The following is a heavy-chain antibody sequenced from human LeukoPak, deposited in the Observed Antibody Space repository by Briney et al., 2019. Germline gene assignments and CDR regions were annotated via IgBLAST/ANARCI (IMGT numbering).Heavy chain of an antibody. V-gene: IGHV5-10-1*01. CDR2: IDPTVFHT. Sequence: GEPLRTSGKASGYRSTTLLITWVRQMSGKGLEWMGGIDPTVFHTNYSPSFQGDVTISSDKSISTAYLLWSSLKAADPAMYYCASKTSDYYRALGYSWGQGTPVTVSS. J-gene: IGHJ4*02. CDR3: ASKTSDYYRALGYS. D-gene: IGHD3-16*02. CDR1: GYRSTTLL.